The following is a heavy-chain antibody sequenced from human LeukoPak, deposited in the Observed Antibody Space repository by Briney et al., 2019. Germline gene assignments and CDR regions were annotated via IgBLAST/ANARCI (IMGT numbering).Heavy chain of an antibody. V-gene: IGHV4-59*01. D-gene: IGHD6-19*01. Sequence: PSETLSLTCTVSGGSLSSSYWSWVRQPPGKGLEWIGYIDNSGSTNYNPSLKSRVTISLDTPKSQLSLKLSSVTAADTAVYYCARAPLYSGGSGWSIYYFYAMDVWGKGTTVTVSS. J-gene: IGHJ6*04. CDR1: GGSLSSSY. CDR2: IDNSGST. CDR3: ARAPLYSGGSGWSIYYFYAMDV.